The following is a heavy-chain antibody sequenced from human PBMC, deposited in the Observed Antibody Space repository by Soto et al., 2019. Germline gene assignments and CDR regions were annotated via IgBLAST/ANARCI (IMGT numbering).Heavy chain of an antibody. J-gene: IGHJ4*02. Sequence: VQLVESGGGLVKPGGSLRLSCAASGFSFSDYYMSWVRQAPGKGLEWVSSISGKSTYIYYAASVKGRFTISRENARNSVYLQMHSLRAEDTALYYCARDKGYGDDLDSWGQGTLVTVSS. D-gene: IGHD4-17*01. CDR2: ISGKSTYI. CDR3: ARDKGYGDDLDS. V-gene: IGHV3-21*01. CDR1: GFSFSDYY.